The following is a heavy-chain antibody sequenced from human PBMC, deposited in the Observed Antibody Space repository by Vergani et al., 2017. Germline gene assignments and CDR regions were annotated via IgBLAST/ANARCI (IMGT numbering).Heavy chain of an antibody. CDR3: ARGETRTDWFDP. V-gene: IGHV4-61*02. CDR1: GVSMQSGSFY. Sequence: QVQLHESGPGLVKPSETLSLICSVSGVSMQSGSFYWTSIRQTAGRRLEWMGRVYPSGTTSYNPSLNGRVTIFVDKSKNLLSLWLNSVTAADTAVYYCARGETRTDWFDPWGQGTLVTVSS. J-gene: IGHJ5*02. CDR2: VYPSGTT. D-gene: IGHD3/OR15-3a*01.